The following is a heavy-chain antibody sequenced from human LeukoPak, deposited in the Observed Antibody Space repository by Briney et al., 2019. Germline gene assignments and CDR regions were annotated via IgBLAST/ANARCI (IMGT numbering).Heavy chain of an antibody. V-gene: IGHV1-69*05. Sequence: ASVKVSCKASGGTFSSYAISWVRQAPGQGLEWMGRIIHIFGTANYAQKFQGRVTITTDESTSTAYMELSSLRSEDTAVYYCARESPTMLDFDYWGQGTLVTVSS. CDR2: IIHIFGTA. D-gene: IGHD3-10*02. CDR1: GGTFSSYA. CDR3: ARESPTMLDFDY. J-gene: IGHJ4*02.